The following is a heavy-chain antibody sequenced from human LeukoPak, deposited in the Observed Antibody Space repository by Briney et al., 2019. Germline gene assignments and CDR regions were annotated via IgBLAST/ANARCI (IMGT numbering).Heavy chain of an antibody. D-gene: IGHD6-13*01. CDR3: ARTHRSSWIDY. CDR1: GFTFSSYS. Sequence: GGSLRLSCAASGFTFSSYSMNWVRQAPGQGLEWVSSISSSSSYIYYADSVKGRFTISRDNAKDSLYLQMNSLRAEDTAVYYCARTHRSSWIDYWGQGTLVTVSS. J-gene: IGHJ4*02. CDR2: ISSSSSYI. V-gene: IGHV3-21*01.